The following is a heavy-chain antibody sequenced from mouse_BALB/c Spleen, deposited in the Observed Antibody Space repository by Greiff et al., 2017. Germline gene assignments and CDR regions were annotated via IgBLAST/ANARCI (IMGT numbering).Heavy chain of an antibody. J-gene: IGHJ3*01. CDR1: GFTFSDYY. Sequence: EVNVVESGGGLVKPGGSLKLSCAASGFTFSDYYMYWVRQTPEKRLEWVATISDGGSYTYYPDSVKGRFTISRDNAKNNLYLQMSSLKSEDTAMYYCARDRDDYDGGYWFAYWGQGTLVTVSA. CDR2: ISDGGSYT. CDR3: ARDRDDYDGGYWFAY. D-gene: IGHD2-4*01. V-gene: IGHV5-4*02.